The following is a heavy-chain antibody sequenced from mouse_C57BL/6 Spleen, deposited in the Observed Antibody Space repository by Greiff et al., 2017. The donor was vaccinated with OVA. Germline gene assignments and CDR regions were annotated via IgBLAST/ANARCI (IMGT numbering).Heavy chain of an antibody. V-gene: IGHV1-69*01. Sequence: QVQLQQPGAELVMPGASVKLSCKASGYTFTSYWMHWVKQRPGQGLEWIGEIDPSDSYTNYNQKFKGKSTLTVDKSSSTAYMQLSSLPSADASVYYCARSRDGFAYWGQGTLVTVSA. CDR1: GYTFTSYW. J-gene: IGHJ3*01. D-gene: IGHD3-3*01. CDR3: ARSRDGFAY. CDR2: IDPSDSYT.